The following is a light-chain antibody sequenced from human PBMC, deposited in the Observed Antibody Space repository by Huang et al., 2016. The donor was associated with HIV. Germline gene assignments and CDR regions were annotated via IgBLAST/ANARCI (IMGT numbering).Light chain of an antibody. J-gene: IGKJ4*01. V-gene: IGKV1-12*01. CDR1: QGISNW. CDR2: AAS. Sequence: DIQMIQSPSSVSASVGDRVTITCRASQGISNWLAWYQQKPGKAPKLLIYAASSLQSGVPSRFSGSGSGTEFTLTISSLQPEDFATYYCQQANSFLALTFGGGTKVEIK. CDR3: QQANSFLALT.